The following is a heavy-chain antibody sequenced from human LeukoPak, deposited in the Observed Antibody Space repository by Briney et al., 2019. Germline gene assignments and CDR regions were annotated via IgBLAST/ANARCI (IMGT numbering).Heavy chain of an antibody. CDR1: GYTFTSYG. CDR2: ISAYNGNT. CDR3: AREVVVVAAKGGRPWFDP. Sequence: ASVKVSCKASGYTFTSYGISWVRQAPGQGLEWMGWISAYNGNTDYAQKLQGRVTMTTDTSTSTAYMELRSLRSDDTAVYYCAREVVVVAAKGGRPWFDPWGQGTLVTVSS. V-gene: IGHV1-18*01. J-gene: IGHJ5*02. D-gene: IGHD2-15*01.